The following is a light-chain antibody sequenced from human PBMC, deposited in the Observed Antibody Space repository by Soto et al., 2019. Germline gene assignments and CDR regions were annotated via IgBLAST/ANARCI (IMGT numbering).Light chain of an antibody. CDR3: QQRSNI. V-gene: IGKV3-11*01. Sequence: EIVLTQSPATLSLSPGDTATLSCRASESTSGYLAWDQQKPGQAPRLLIYDASCRATGIPARFSGSGSGTDLTLIISSLEAEDFAVYYCQQRSNIFGPGTKVDIK. CDR1: ESTSGY. CDR2: DAS. J-gene: IGKJ3*01.